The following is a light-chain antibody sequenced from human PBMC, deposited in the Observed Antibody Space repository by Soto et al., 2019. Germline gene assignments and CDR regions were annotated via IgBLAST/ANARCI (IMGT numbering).Light chain of an antibody. CDR2: DAS. V-gene: IGKV1-39*01. CDR1: QDISNY. J-gene: IGKJ1*01. CDR3: QQSYSTPVT. Sequence: EIEMTLSQSSLSASVGDRVTITCQASQDISNYLNWYQQKPGKAPKLLIYDASNLETGVPSRFSGSGSGTDFTLTISSLQPEDFATYYSQQSYSTPVTFGQGTKVDIK.